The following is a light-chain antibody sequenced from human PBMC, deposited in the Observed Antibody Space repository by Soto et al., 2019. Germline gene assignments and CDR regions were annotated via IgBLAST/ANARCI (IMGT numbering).Light chain of an antibody. CDR2: DAS. V-gene: IGKV3-11*01. J-gene: IGKJ5*01. Sequence: EIVLTQSPATLSLSPGERATLSCRASQSVSSYLAWYQQKPGQAPRLLIYDASNRATGIPARFSGSGSGTDFTLTLSRLETAYFAVYYCEQRSNWPSTVTXGQGTRLEI. CDR1: QSVSSY. CDR3: EQRSNWPSTVT.